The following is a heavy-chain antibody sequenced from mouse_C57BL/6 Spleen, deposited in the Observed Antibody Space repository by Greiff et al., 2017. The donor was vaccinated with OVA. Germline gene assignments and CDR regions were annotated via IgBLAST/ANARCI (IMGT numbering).Heavy chain of an antibody. D-gene: IGHD2-3*01. V-gene: IGHV1-5*01. Sequence: EVQLQQSGTVLARPGASGKMSGKTSGYTFTSYWMHWVKQRPGQGLEWIGAIYPGNSDTSYNQKFKGKAKLTAVTSASTAYMELSSLTNEDSAVYYCTRNTGLLRWFAYWGQGTLVTVSA. CDR1: GYTFTSYW. CDR3: TRNTGLLRWFAY. J-gene: IGHJ3*01. CDR2: IYPGNSDT.